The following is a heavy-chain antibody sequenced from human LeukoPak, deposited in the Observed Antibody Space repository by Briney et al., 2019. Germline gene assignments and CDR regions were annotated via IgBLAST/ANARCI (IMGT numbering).Heavy chain of an antibody. D-gene: IGHD2-15*01. CDR2: ISSTGGTA. Sequence: GGSLRLSCAASGFTFSSYSMNWVRQAPGKGLEWVSAISSTGGTAYYADSVKGRFTISRDNSKNTLYPQMNSLRAEDTAIYYCAKNGDRGAYCSGGSCYPYYYYNMDVWGKGTTVTISS. CDR3: AKNGDRGAYCSGGSCYPYYYYNMDV. J-gene: IGHJ6*03. V-gene: IGHV3-23*01. CDR1: GFTFSSYS.